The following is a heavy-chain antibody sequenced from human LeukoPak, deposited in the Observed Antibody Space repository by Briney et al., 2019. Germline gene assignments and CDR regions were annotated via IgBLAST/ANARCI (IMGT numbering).Heavy chain of an antibody. V-gene: IGHV3-48*03. CDR3: ARGGDYDYVWGSYDLDY. Sequence: PGGSLRLSCAASGFTFSSYEMNWVRQAPGKGLEWVSYISSSGSTIYYADSVKGRFTISRDNAKNSLYLQMNSLRAEDTAVYYCARGGDYDYVWGSYDLDYCGQGTLVTVSS. CDR2: ISSSGSTI. J-gene: IGHJ4*02. CDR1: GFTFSSYE. D-gene: IGHD3-16*01.